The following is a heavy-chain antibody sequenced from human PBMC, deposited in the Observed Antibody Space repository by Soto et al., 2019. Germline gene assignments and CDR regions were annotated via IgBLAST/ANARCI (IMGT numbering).Heavy chain of an antibody. CDR3: ASGSAGYYDSSGP. CDR2: IIPIFGTA. V-gene: IGHV1-69*13. Sequence: GASVKVSCKASGGTFSSYAISWVRQAPGQGLEWMGGIIPIFGTANYARKFQGRVTITADESTSTAYMELSSLRSEDTAVYYCASGSAGYYDSSGPWGQGTLVTVSS. D-gene: IGHD3-22*01. J-gene: IGHJ1*01. CDR1: GGTFSSYA.